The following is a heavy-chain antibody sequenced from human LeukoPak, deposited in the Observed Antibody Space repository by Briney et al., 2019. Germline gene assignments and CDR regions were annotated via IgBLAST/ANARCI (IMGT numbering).Heavy chain of an antibody. J-gene: IGHJ4*02. Sequence: QPGGSLRLSCAASGFTFSSYAMSWVRQAPGKGLEWVSASGSGGNTYYADSVKGRFTISRDNSKNTLYLQMNSLRAEDTAVYYCAKRMRDTDYYFDYWGQGTLVTVSS. D-gene: IGHD5-18*01. CDR2: SGSGGNT. CDR1: GFTFSSYA. CDR3: AKRMRDTDYYFDY. V-gene: IGHV3-23*01.